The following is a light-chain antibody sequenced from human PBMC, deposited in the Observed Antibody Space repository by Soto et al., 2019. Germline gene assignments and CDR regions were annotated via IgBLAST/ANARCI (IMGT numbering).Light chain of an antibody. CDR3: QTWGTGPWV. V-gene: IGLV4-69*01. CDR1: SGHSNYA. Sequence: QSVLTQSPSASASLGASVKLTCTLSSGHSNYAIAWHQQQPEKGPRYLMKLNTDGSHSKGDGIPDRFSGSSSGAERYLTISSHQSEDEADYYCQTWGTGPWVFGGGTQLTVL. CDR2: LNTDGSH. J-gene: IGLJ3*02.